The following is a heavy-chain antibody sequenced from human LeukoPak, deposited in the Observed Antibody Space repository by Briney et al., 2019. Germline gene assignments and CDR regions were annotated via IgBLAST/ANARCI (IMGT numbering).Heavy chain of an antibody. CDR1: GGSFSGYY. J-gene: IGHJ6*03. CDR2: INHSGST. V-gene: IGHV4-34*01. D-gene: IGHD3-3*01. CDR3: ASAAYDFWSGYYLVSGYYYYMDV. Sequence: SETLSLTCAIYGGSFSGYYWSWIRQPPGKGLEWIGEINHSGSTNYNPSLKSRVTISVDTSKNQFSLKLSSVTAADTAVYYCASAAYDFWSGYYLVSGYYYYMDVWGKGTTVTVSS.